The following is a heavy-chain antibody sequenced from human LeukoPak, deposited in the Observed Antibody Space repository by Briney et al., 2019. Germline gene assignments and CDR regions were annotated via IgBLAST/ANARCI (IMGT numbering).Heavy chain of an antibody. CDR1: GFTFSSYG. CDR3: AKVEGGSYGRGYYYYVDV. CDR2: ISGSGGST. Sequence: GGTLRLSCAASGFTFSSYGMSWVRQAPGKGLEWVSAISGSGGSTYHADSVKGRFTISRDNSKNTLYLQMNSLRAEDTAVYYCAKVEGGSYGRGYYYYVDVWGKXTTVTISS. V-gene: IGHV3-23*01. J-gene: IGHJ6*03. D-gene: IGHD1-26*01.